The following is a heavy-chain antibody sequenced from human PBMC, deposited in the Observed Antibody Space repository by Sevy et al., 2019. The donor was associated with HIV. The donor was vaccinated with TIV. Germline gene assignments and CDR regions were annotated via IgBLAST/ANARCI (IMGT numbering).Heavy chain of an antibody. CDR3: AKNGYDFWSGPVDH. CDR1: GFTFSSYA. Sequence: GGSLRLSCAASGFTFSSYAMSWVRQAPGKGLEWVSAISGSGGSTYYADSVKGRFTISRDNSKNTLYLQMNSLRAEDTAVYYCAKNGYDFWSGPVDHWGLGTLVTVSS. CDR2: ISGSGGST. J-gene: IGHJ4*02. V-gene: IGHV3-23*01. D-gene: IGHD3-3*01.